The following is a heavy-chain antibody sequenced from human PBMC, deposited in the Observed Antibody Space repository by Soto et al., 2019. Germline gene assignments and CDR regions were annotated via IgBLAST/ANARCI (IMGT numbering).Heavy chain of an antibody. D-gene: IGHD1-26*01. J-gene: IGHJ2*01. CDR3: ARGGSLYWYFDL. Sequence: ASVKVSCKASGYTFASYAISWMRQAPGQGLEWMGWISACNGNTKYAQKLQGRVTITRDTSASTAYMELSSLRSEDTAVYYCARGGSLYWYFDLWGRGTLVTVSS. CDR2: ISACNGNT. V-gene: IGHV1-18*01. CDR1: GYTFASYA.